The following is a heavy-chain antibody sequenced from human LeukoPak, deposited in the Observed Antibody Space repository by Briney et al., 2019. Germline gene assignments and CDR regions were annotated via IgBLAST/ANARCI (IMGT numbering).Heavy chain of an antibody. Sequence: GGSLRLSCTASGFIFSTHAMHWVRQAPGKGLEWVAVVSYDGNNTNYAYSVKGRFTISRDSSRNTLYLQMDSLRAEDTAVYYCGRDGGYSGYEHPIDYWGQGTLVTVSS. J-gene: IGHJ4*02. CDR3: GRDGGYSGYEHPIDY. D-gene: IGHD5-12*01. CDR2: VSYDGNNT. CDR1: GFIFSTHA. V-gene: IGHV3-30-3*01.